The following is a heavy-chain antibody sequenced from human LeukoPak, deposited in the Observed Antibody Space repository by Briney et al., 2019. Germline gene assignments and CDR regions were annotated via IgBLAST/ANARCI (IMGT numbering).Heavy chain of an antibody. CDR3: ARARYAGNQIDY. Sequence: GSVKVSCKASGYTLTTYYMHWVRHAPGQGLEWMGIIIPSDGRTTFSQNFQGRVTITRDTSTSTVYMELSSLTSEDTAVYYCARARYAGNQIDYSGQGTLVTVSS. V-gene: IGHV1-46*01. CDR2: IIPSDGRT. D-gene: IGHD2-8*01. CDR1: GYTLTTYY. J-gene: IGHJ4*02.